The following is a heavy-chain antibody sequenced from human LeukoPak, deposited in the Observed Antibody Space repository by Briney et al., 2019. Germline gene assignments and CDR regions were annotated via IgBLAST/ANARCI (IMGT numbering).Heavy chain of an antibody. Sequence: ASVKVSCKASGYTFTGYYMHRVRQAPGQGLEWMGWINPNGGGTNYAQKFQGRVTLTRDTSINTAYMDVSRLESDDTAVYYCARENNSGWYRKAAFDYWGQGTLVTVTS. V-gene: IGHV1-2*02. CDR3: ARENNSGWYRKAAFDY. D-gene: IGHD6-19*01. CDR2: INPNGGGT. CDR1: GYTFTGYY. J-gene: IGHJ4*02.